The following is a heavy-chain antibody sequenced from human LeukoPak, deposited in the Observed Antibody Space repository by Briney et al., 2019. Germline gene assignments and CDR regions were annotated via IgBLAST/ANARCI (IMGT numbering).Heavy chain of an antibody. CDR2: ISWNSGSI. CDR3: AKDMGRYDFWSGFDP. J-gene: IGHJ5*02. Sequence: PGGSLRLSCAASGFTFSYFAMSWVRQAQGKGLEWVSGISWNSGSIGYADYVKGRFTISRDNAKNSLYLQMNSLRVDATALYYCAKDMGRYDFWSGFDPWGQGTLVTVSS. CDR1: GFTFSYFA. V-gene: IGHV3-9*01. D-gene: IGHD3-3*01.